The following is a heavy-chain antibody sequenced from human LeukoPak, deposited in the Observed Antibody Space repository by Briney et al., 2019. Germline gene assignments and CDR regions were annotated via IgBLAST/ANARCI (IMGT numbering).Heavy chain of an antibody. D-gene: IGHD3-10*01. J-gene: IGHJ5*02. CDR3: ARATYYYGSGSFFPSGWFDP. CDR2: ISAYNGNT. CDR1: GYTFTSYG. Sequence: ASVKVSCKASGYTFTSYGISWVRQAPGQGLEWMGWISAYNGNTNYAQKLQGRVTMTTDTSTSTAYMELRSLRSDDTAVYYCARATYYYGSGSFFPSGWFDPWGQGTLVTVSS. V-gene: IGHV1-18*01.